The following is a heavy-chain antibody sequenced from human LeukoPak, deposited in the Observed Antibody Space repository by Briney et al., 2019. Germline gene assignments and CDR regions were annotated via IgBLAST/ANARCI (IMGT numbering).Heavy chain of an antibody. J-gene: IGHJ4*02. D-gene: IGHD3-22*01. CDR2: IRYDGSNK. CDR3: AKGDYYDSSGYYSDY. Sequence: GGSLRLSCAASGFTLSTYNMKWVRQAPRKGLEWVAFIRYDGSNKYYADSVKGRFTISRDNSNNTLYLQMNSLRAEDTAVYYCAKGDYYDSSGYYSDYWGQGTLVTVSS. CDR1: GFTLSTYN. V-gene: IGHV3-30*02.